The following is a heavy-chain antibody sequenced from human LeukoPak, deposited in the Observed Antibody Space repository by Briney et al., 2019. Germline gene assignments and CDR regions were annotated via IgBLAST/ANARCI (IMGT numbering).Heavy chain of an antibody. Sequence: SEILSLTCTVSGYSISSGYYWGWIRQPPGKGLEWIGSIYHSGSTYYNPSLKSRVTISVDTSKNQFSLKLSSVTAADTAVYYCARDLYGYPYNWFDPWGQGTLVTVSS. V-gene: IGHV4-38-2*02. CDR2: IYHSGST. D-gene: IGHD5-24*01. CDR3: ARDLYGYPYNWFDP. J-gene: IGHJ5*02. CDR1: GYSISSGYY.